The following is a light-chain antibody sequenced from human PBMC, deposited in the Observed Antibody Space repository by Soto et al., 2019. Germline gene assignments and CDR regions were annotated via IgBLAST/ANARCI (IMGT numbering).Light chain of an antibody. Sequence: DIQMTQSPSSLAASVGDRVTITCRASQNIAGYLNWYRQKPGRVPELLIHAASSLQSAVPSRFGGSGSGTDFTLTISSLQPEDFASYYCQQSYISPYTFGQGTKLEIK. CDR1: QNIAGY. CDR3: QQSYISPYT. CDR2: AAS. J-gene: IGKJ2*01. V-gene: IGKV1-39*01.